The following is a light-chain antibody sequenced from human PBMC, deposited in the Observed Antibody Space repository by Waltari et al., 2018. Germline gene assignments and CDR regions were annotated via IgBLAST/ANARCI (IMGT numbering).Light chain of an antibody. CDR1: ALPKNF. CDR2: EDN. Sequence: SYELTQPPSVSMSPGQTARITCSGEALPKNFASWFQQKSGQAPVLVMYEDNKRPSGIPQKFSGSSSGTVATLTISGAQLEDEADYYCYSTDNSGHGVFGGGTKVTVL. CDR3: YSTDNSGHGV. J-gene: IGLJ3*02. V-gene: IGLV3-10*01.